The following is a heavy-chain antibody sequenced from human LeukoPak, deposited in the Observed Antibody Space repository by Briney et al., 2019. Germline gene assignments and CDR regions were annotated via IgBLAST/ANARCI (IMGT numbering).Heavy chain of an antibody. CDR3: AKWGQYCSSTSCQDYYYYYGMDV. V-gene: IGHV3-30*18. Sequence: PGRSLRLSCAASGFTFSSYGMHWVRQAPGKGLEWVAVISYDGSNKYYADSVKGRFTISRDNSKNTLYLQMNSLRAEDTAVYYCAKWGQYCSSTSCQDYYYYYGMDVWGQGTTVTVSS. CDR2: ISYDGSNK. CDR1: GFTFSSYG. J-gene: IGHJ6*02. D-gene: IGHD2-2*01.